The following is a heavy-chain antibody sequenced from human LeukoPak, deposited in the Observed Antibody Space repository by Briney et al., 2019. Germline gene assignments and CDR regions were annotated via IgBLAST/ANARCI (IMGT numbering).Heavy chain of an antibody. Sequence: GGSLRLSCAASGFSFSNYYMDWVRQAPGKGLEWVANIKQDGSEKYYVDSVKGRFTISRDNAKNSLYLQMNSLRAEDTAVYYCASEYYGSGSEPTFDYWGQGTLVTVSS. V-gene: IGHV3-7*01. CDR2: IKQDGSEK. D-gene: IGHD3-10*01. CDR3: ASEYYGSGSEPTFDY. CDR1: GFSFSNYY. J-gene: IGHJ4*02.